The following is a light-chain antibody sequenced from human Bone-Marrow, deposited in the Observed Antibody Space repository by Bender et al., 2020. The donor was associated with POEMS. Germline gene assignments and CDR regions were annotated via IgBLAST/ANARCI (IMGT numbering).Light chain of an antibody. CDR2: RDS. V-gene: IGLV3-21*02. CDR1: NIGNKV. CDR3: QVWDSSGDDCWV. Sequence: SYVLTQPPSVSVAPGQTARITCGGNNIGNKVVHWYQQKPGQAPVLVVYRDSNRPSGIPDRFSGSNSGSTATLTISRAQGGDDGDYYCQVWDSSGDDCWVFGGGTKLTVL. J-gene: IGLJ3*02.